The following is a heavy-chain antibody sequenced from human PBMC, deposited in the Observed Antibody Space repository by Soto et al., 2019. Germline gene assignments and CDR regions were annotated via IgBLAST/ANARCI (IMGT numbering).Heavy chain of an antibody. J-gene: IGHJ4*02. CDR2: ISADSGYT. Sequence: ISWVRQAPGQGLEWMGWISADSGYTNYAQKLQGRVTLTTDPVTNTAYMELRSLRSDDTAVYFCARDPAVSTDPLDYWGQGTLVTVSS. CDR3: ARDPAVSTDPLDY. D-gene: IGHD4-17*01. V-gene: IGHV1-18*01.